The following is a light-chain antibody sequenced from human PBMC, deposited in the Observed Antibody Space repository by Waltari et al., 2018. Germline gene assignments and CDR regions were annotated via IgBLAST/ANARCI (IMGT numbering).Light chain of an antibody. V-gene: IGLV2-14*03. CDR2: DAT. Sequence: SALTQPDSVSGSPGQSITISCSGISSDSGGYNYVSWYQQHPGEAPKLIIYDATNRPSGVSDRFSGSKSGSSASLTISGLQPDDEADYYCSSFTSSTTGIFGGGTKLTVL. CDR1: SSDSGGYNY. J-gene: IGLJ2*01. CDR3: SSFTSSTTGI.